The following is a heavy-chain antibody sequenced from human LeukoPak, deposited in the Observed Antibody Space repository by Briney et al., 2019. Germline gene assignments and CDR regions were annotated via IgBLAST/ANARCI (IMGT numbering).Heavy chain of an antibody. D-gene: IGHD1/OR15-1a*01. Sequence: AASVKVSFKASGYTFTSYGINWVRQAPGQGLEWMGWISAYNGNTNYAQKLQGRVTMTTDTSTSTAYMELRSLRSDDTAVYYCARGGGTTGTTSLDYWGQGTLVTVSS. CDR3: ARGGGTTGTTSLDY. V-gene: IGHV1-18*01. J-gene: IGHJ4*02. CDR2: ISAYNGNT. CDR1: GYTFTSYG.